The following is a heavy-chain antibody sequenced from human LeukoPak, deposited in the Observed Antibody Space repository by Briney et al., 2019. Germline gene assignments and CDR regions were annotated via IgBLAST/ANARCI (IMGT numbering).Heavy chain of an antibody. V-gene: IGHV4-34*01. Sequence: PSETLSLTCVVYGESFSGYYWSWIRQPPGKGLEWIGEINHSGSTNYNPSLKSRATISVDTSKNQFSLKLSSVTAADTAVYYCARRDFAIFGVVTSFDYWGQGTLVTVSS. D-gene: IGHD3-3*01. J-gene: IGHJ4*02. CDR1: GESFSGYY. CDR2: INHSGST. CDR3: ARRDFAIFGVVTSFDY.